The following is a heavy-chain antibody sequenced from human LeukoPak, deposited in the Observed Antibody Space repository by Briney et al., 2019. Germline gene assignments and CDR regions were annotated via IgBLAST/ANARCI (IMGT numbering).Heavy chain of an antibody. CDR2: ICGSGGNT. V-gene: IGHV3-23*01. CDR1: GFTFSSYA. Sequence: GGSLRLSCAASGFTFSSYAMSWVRQAPGKGLEWVSAICGSGGNTYSADSVKGRFTISRDSSKNTLFLQMNSLRAEDTAVYYCAIDSRSTWHFDYWGQGTLVTVSS. D-gene: IGHD2-2*01. CDR3: AIDSRSTWHFDY. J-gene: IGHJ4*02.